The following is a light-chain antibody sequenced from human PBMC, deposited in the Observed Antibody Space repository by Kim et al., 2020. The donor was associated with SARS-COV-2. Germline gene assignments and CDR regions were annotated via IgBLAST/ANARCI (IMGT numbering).Light chain of an antibody. J-gene: IGLJ2*01. CDR2: YDS. Sequence: PGKTSRITCGGGSIGSNSVHWYQQMPGQAPVLVISYDSDRPSGIPERFSGSNSGNTATLTISRVEAGDEADYYCQVWDSSGDHRVVFGGGTQLTVL. CDR1: SIGSNS. CDR3: QVWDSSGDHRVV. V-gene: IGLV3-21*04.